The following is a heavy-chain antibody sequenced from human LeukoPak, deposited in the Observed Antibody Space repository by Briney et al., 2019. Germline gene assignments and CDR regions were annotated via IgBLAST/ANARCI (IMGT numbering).Heavy chain of an antibody. CDR2: ISGRGRTT. Sequence: GVSLRLSCAASGFTFSNHAMSWVRQTPGKGLQWVSVISGRGRTTEYADSVKGRFTISRDNSKNTLSLQMNSLRVEDTAIYYCAKNVVVKRYIDYWGQGTLVTVSS. CDR3: AKNVVVKRYIDY. CDR1: GFTFSNHA. V-gene: IGHV3-23*01. J-gene: IGHJ4*02. D-gene: IGHD2-15*01.